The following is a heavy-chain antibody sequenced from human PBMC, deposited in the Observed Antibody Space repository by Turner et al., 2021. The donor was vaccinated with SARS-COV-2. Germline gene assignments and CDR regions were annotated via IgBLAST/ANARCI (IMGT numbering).Heavy chain of an antibody. D-gene: IGHD3-3*01. J-gene: IGHJ4*02. CDR3: ERSRLDFWSDYYMGAFDY. V-gene: IGHV3-21*01. CDR1: GFPFSSYS. CDR2: ISSSSSYI. Sequence: EVQLVESGGGLVKLGGPLRLSCSASGFPFSSYSMNWVRQGQGKGMGWDSSISSSSSYINYADSVKGKFTITRDNAKNSMYLQMKRLRAEDKDVYYCERSRLDFWSDYYMGAFDYWGQGTLVTVSS.